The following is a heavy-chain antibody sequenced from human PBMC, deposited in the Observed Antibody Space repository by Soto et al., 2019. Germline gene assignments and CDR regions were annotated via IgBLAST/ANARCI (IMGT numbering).Heavy chain of an antibody. Sequence: GGSLRLSCAASGFTFSSYWMHWVRQAPGTGLVWVSRVNGDGSVVSYADSVEGRFIISRDNAKNTVYLQMNSLGADDTAVYYCAREYYDTSTGYSTGAFDFWGQGTMVTVSS. D-gene: IGHD3-9*01. CDR3: AREYYDTSTGYSTGAFDF. CDR2: VNGDGSVV. CDR1: GFTFSSYW. J-gene: IGHJ3*01. V-gene: IGHV3-74*01.